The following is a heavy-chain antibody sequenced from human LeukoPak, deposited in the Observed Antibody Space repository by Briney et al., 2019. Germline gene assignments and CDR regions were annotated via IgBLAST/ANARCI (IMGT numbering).Heavy chain of an antibody. J-gene: IGHJ4*02. Sequence: GGSLRLSCAASGFTFSSYAMSWVRQAPGKGLEWVSAISGSGGSTYYADSVKGRLTISRDNSKNTLYLQMNSLRAEDTAVYYCAKDLLMVRGASLDYWGQGTLVTVSS. CDR2: ISGSGGST. CDR3: AKDLLMVRGASLDY. D-gene: IGHD3-10*01. CDR1: GFTFSSYA. V-gene: IGHV3-23*01.